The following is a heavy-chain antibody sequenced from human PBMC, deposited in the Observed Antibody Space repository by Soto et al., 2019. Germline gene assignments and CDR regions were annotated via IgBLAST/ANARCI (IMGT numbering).Heavy chain of an antibody. Sequence: SQTLSRTCAISGDSVCSNSVGWNWIRLSPSRGLEWLGRAYYRSKWYNDYAVSVKSRITINTDTSKNQFSLQLNSVTPEDTAVYYCARDDTNWYFDHWGQGTLVTVSS. D-gene: IGHD1-1*01. CDR3: ARDDTNWYFDH. V-gene: IGHV6-1*01. CDR2: AYYRSKWYN. J-gene: IGHJ4*02. CDR1: GDSVCSNSVG.